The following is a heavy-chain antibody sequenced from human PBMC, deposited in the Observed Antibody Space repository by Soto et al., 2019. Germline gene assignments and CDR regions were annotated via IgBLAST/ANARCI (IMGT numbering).Heavy chain of an antibody. CDR3: ASLVTSKQRPGAFDI. Sequence: ASVKVSCKASGYTFTSYYMHWVRQAPGQGLEWMGIINPSGGSTSYAQKFQGRVTMTRDTSTSTVYMELSSLRSEDTAVYYCASLVTSKQRPGAFDIWGQGTMVTVS. V-gene: IGHV1-46*01. D-gene: IGHD3-16*01. CDR2: INPSGGST. CDR1: GYTFTSYY. J-gene: IGHJ3*02.